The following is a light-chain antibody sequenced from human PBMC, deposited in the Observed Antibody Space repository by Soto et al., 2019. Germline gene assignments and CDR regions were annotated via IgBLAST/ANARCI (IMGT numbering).Light chain of an antibody. J-gene: IGLJ3*02. CDR2: EGT. Sequence: QSALTQPASVSGSPGQSITISCTGTSSDVGSYNLVSWYQQHPGKAPKLLIYEGTKRPSGVSIRFSGSKSGNTASVTISGLQAEDVAEYYCCSHAASSTLVFGGGTQLTVL. CDR1: SSDVGSYNL. CDR3: CSHAASSTLV. V-gene: IGLV2-23*01.